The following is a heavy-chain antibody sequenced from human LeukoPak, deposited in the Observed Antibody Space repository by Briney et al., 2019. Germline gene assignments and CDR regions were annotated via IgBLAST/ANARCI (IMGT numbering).Heavy chain of an antibody. Sequence: KSSETLSLTCAVYGGSFSGYYWSWIRQPPGKGLEWIGEINHSGSTNYNPSLKSRVTISVDTSKNQFSLKLSSVTAADTAVYYCAREPDRYYDILTGHGAFDIWGQGTMVTVSS. D-gene: IGHD3-9*01. J-gene: IGHJ3*02. V-gene: IGHV4-34*01. CDR2: INHSGST. CDR1: GGSFSGYY. CDR3: AREPDRYYDILTGHGAFDI.